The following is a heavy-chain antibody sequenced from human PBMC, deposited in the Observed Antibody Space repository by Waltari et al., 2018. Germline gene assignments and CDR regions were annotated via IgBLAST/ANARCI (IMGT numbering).Heavy chain of an antibody. V-gene: IGHV3-53*01. CDR1: GFNVFSNY. D-gene: IGHD5-12*01. CDR2: IDGGGGTT. J-gene: IGHJ4*02. Sequence: EVQLVESGGGLIQPGGSLRLSCAASGFNVFSNYMSWVRQAPGKGLEGVSVIDGGGGTTSYADSVKGRFTISRDDSRNIVYLQMNSLRADDTAVYYCARDRGASGYDFDYWGQGVLVTVSS. CDR3: ARDRGASGYDFDY.